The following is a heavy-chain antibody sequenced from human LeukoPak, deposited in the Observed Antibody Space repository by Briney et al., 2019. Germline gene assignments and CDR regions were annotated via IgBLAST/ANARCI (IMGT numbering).Heavy chain of an antibody. CDR2: IRYDGSNQ. CDR1: GFTFSSHG. J-gene: IGHJ3*02. D-gene: IGHD6-13*01. V-gene: IGHV3-30*02. Sequence: GGSLRLSCAASGFTFSSHGMHWVRQAPGKGLERVSFIRYDGSNQYYVDSVKGRFTISRDNSKNTLYLQMNSLRAEDTAVYYCAKESTIAAAGTNAFDIWGQGTMVTVSS. CDR3: AKESTIAAAGTNAFDI.